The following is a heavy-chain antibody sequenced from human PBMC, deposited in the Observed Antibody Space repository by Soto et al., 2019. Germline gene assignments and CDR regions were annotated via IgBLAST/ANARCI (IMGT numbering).Heavy chain of an antibody. J-gene: IGHJ4*02. Sequence: EVQLVESGGGLIQPGGSLRLSCAASGFAVSSKYMTWVRQDPGKGLEWVSVIYGGGTTYYADSGKGRCTITRDISKSTLLLQMNGLIAGVRALFYCEQKYGSCDFEVWGQGTLVTVSS. CDR1: GFAVSSKY. CDR2: IYGGGTT. CDR3: EQKYGSCDFEV. D-gene: IGHD3-10*01. V-gene: IGHV3-53*01.